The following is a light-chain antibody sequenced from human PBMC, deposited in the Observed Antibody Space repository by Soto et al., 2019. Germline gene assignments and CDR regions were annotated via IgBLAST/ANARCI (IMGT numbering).Light chain of an antibody. Sequence: SVLTQPPGTLSLSPGDRATLSCRASQSVSSSYLAWYQQKPGQAPRLLIYGASSRATGIPDRFSGSGSGTDFTLTISRLEPEDFAVYYCQQYGSSPMTFGQGTRLEIK. CDR2: GAS. CDR3: QQYGSSPMT. J-gene: IGKJ5*01. V-gene: IGKV3-20*01. CDR1: QSVSSSY.